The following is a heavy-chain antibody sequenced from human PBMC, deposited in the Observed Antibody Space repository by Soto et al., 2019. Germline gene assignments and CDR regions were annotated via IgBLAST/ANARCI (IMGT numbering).Heavy chain of an antibody. J-gene: IGHJ5*02. CDR3: AREEGFRITMDRGRWFDP. CDR2: VNPISGDT. D-gene: IGHD3-10*01. V-gene: IGHV1-2*02. Sequence: ASVKVSCKASGYTFTGYYLHWVREAPGQGLEWMGWVNPISGDTNYAQKFQDRVIMTRDRSITTVHMELSRLRSDDTAVYYCAREEGFRITMDRGRWFDPWGQGTLVTVSS. CDR1: GYTFTGYY.